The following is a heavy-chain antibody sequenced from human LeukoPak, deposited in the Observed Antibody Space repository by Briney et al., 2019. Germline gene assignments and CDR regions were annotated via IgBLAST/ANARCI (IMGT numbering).Heavy chain of an antibody. CDR3: ARDSYGTGRYNWFDP. J-gene: IGHJ5*02. Sequence: GASVKVSCKASGYTFTTYGISWVRQAPGQGLEWMGWISANSGKTEYAQKLQGRVTMTTDTSTSTVYMDLRSLRSDDTAVYYCARDSYGTGRYNWFDPWGQGTLVTVSS. CDR2: ISANSGKT. CDR1: GYTFTTYG. V-gene: IGHV1-18*01. D-gene: IGHD1-1*01.